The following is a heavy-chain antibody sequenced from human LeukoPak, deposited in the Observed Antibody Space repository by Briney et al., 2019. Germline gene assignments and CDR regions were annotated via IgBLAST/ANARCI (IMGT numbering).Heavy chain of an antibody. D-gene: IGHD2-21*02. Sequence: GSSVKVSCKASGGTFSSYTISWVRQAPGQGLEWMGRIIPILGIANYAQKFQGRVTITADKSTSTAYMELSSLRSEDTAVYYCAREYCGGDCYPPGWFDPCGQGTLVTVSS. CDR3: AREYCGGDCYPPGWFDP. CDR2: IIPILGIA. CDR1: GGTFSSYT. V-gene: IGHV1-69*04. J-gene: IGHJ5*02.